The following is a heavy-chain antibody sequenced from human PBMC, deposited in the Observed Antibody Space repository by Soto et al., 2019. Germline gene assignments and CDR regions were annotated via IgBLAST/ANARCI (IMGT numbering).Heavy chain of an antibody. V-gene: IGHV3-23*01. J-gene: IGHJ2*01. CDR1: GFTLSRYA. CDR2: IHTNGANT. CDR3: AKDSFNWYFDL. Sequence: EVQLLESGGGLVQPGGSLRLSCAASGFTLSRYAMNWVRQAPGKGLEWVSGIHTNGANTYYADSVKGRFTISRDNSKNTLYLQMNSLRAEDMAVYYCAKDSFNWYFDLWGRGTLVTVSS.